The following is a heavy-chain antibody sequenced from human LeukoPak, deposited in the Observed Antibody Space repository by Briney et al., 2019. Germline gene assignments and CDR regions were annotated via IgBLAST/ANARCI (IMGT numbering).Heavy chain of an antibody. CDR3: AREVTTDSPGLHDY. CDR1: GGSISSSNW. D-gene: IGHD3-3*01. V-gene: IGHV4-4*02. CDR2: IYHSGST. J-gene: IGHJ4*02. Sequence: SETLSLTCAVSGGSISSSNWWSWVRQPPGKGLEWIGEIYHSGSTNYNPSLKSRVTISVDKSKNQFSLKLSSVTAADTAVYYCAREVTTDSPGLHDYWGQGTLVTVSS.